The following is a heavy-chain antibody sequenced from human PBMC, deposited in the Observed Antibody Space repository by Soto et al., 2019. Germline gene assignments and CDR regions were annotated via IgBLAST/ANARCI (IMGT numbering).Heavy chain of an antibody. CDR1: GFTFGDSY. J-gene: IGHJ4*02. D-gene: IGHD2-8*02. CDR3: ARDTGNYYFDY. V-gene: IGHV3-11*06. CDR2: ISPGSRYP. Sequence: GGSLRLSCAGSGFTFGDSYMSWIRQAPGKGLEWLSYISPGSRYPAYADSVKGRFTISRDNAKRSLYLQMMSLTAEDTAVYYCARDTGNYYFDYWGQGTLVTVSS.